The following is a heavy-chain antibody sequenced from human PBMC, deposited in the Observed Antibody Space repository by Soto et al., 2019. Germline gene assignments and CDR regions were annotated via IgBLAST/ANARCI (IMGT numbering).Heavy chain of an antibody. J-gene: IGHJ5*01. CDR2: MNPGSGDT. Sequence: ASVKVSCKASGYSFTNNDVTWVRQATGQGLEWMGWMNPGSGDTGYAQKFQGRVTMTRDISIATAYMELSSLRSDDTAIYYCARMATFGSLNWFDSWGQGTLVTVSS. CDR1: GYSFTNND. V-gene: IGHV1-8*01. D-gene: IGHD3-16*01. CDR3: ARMATFGSLNWFDS.